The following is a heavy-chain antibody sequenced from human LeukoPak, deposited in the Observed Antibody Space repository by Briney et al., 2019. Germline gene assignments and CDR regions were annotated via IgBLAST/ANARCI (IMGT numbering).Heavy chain of an antibody. Sequence: SETLSLTCTVSGGSISSYYWSWIRQPPGKGLEWIGYIYYSGSTYYNPSLKSRVTISVDTSKNQFSLKLSSVTAADTAVYYCARQYSSSWYVDWFDPWGQGTLVTVSS. V-gene: IGHV4-59*08. CDR2: IYYSGST. D-gene: IGHD6-13*01. CDR3: ARQYSSSWYVDWFDP. J-gene: IGHJ5*02. CDR1: GGSISSYY.